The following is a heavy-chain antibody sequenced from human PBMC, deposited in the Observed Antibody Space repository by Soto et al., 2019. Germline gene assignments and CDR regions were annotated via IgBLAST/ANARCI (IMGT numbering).Heavy chain of an antibody. CDR2: IFDSGTT. J-gene: IGHJ4*02. D-gene: IGHD7-27*01. V-gene: IGHV4-30-4*01. CDR3: ARGPSGDKVHS. Sequence: PSETLSLTCTVSGGSITSDYSCWSWIRQPPGKGLEWIGHIFDSGTTYTNPSLRSQFAISLDTSKNHFSLTLSSATAADTAVYYCARGPSGDKVHSWGQGTLVTVSS. CDR1: GGSITSDYSC.